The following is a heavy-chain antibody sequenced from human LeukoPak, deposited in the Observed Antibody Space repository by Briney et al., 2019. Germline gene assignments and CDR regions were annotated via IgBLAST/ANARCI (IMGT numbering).Heavy chain of an antibody. J-gene: IGHJ4*02. V-gene: IGHV4-39*01. Sequence: PSETLSLTCTVSGGPISSSSYYWGWIRQPPGKGLEWIGSIYYSGSTYYNPSLKSRVTISVDTSKNQFSLKLSSVTAADTAVYYCARQTEYYYDSSGYYSFDYWGQGTLVTVSS. D-gene: IGHD3-22*01. CDR2: IYYSGST. CDR3: ARQTEYYYDSSGYYSFDY. CDR1: GGPISSSSYY.